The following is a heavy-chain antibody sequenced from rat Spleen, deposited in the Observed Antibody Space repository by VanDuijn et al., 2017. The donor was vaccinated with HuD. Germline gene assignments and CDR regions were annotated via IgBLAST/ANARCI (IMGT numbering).Heavy chain of an antibody. CDR2: ISYDGSST. J-gene: IGHJ4*01. D-gene: IGHD4-3*01. V-gene: IGHV5-29*01. CDR3: ARHNSGYGVMDA. Sequence: EVQLVESGGGLVQPGGSLKLSCVASGFTFNNYWMTWIRQAPGKGLEWVATISYDGSSTYYRDSVKGRFTISRDNAKSTLYLQMDSLRSEDTATYYCARHNSGYGVMDAWGQGASVTVSS. CDR1: GFTFNNYW.